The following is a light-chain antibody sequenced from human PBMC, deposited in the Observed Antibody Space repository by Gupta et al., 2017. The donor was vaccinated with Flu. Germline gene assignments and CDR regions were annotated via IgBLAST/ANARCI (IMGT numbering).Light chain of an antibody. J-gene: IGKJ2*03. CDR1: QTINNNS. CDR3: QQYGTSSLYS. V-gene: IGKV3-20*01. Sequence: EIVLTQSPGTLSLSPGERATLSCRASQTINNNSLVWYQQKPGQAPRLLIYGASGRATCIPDRFSGSGSGTDFTLTISRLEPEDFAVYYCQQYGTSSLYSFGRGTKLEIK. CDR2: GAS.